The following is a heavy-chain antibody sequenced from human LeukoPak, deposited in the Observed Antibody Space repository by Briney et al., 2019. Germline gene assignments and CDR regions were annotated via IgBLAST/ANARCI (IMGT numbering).Heavy chain of an antibody. J-gene: IGHJ4*02. D-gene: IGHD6-19*01. CDR1: GFTVSSNY. CDR2: IYSGGST. CDR3: ANRHSSGWYYFDY. V-gene: IGHV3-53*05. Sequence: GGSLRLSCAASGFTVSSNYMSWVRQAPGKGLEWVSVIYSGGSTYYADSVKGRFTISRDNSKNTLYLQMNSLRAEDTAVYYCANRHSSGWYYFDYWGQGTLVTVSS.